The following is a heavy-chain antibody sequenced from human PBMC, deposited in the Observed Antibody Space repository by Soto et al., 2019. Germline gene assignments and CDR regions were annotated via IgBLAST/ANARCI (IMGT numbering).Heavy chain of an antibody. J-gene: IGHJ4*02. Sequence: PSETLSLTCAVYGGSFTGYYWAWIRQPPGKGLELIGEIHHNGSTNYNPSLESRVTISADTSKNQFSLKLSSVTAADTAVYYCARVAPGEMITFGGVIAIYFDYWGQGTLVIVSS. CDR1: GGSFTGYY. V-gene: IGHV4-34*01. CDR2: IHHNGST. D-gene: IGHD3-16*02. CDR3: ARVAPGEMITFGGVIAIYFDY.